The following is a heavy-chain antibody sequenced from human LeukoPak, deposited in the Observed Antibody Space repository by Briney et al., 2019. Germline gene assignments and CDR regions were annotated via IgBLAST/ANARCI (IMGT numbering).Heavy chain of an antibody. CDR3: ARDHYDSSGYYSWDY. CDR2: IYTSGST. D-gene: IGHD3-22*01. J-gene: IGHJ4*02. CDR1: GGSISSYY. Sequence: SETLSLTCTVSGGSISSYYWSWIRQPAGKGLEWIGRIYTSGSTNYNPSLKSRVTMSVDTSKNQFSLKLSSVTAAGTAVYYCARDHYDSSGYYSWDYWGQGTLVTVSS. V-gene: IGHV4-4*07.